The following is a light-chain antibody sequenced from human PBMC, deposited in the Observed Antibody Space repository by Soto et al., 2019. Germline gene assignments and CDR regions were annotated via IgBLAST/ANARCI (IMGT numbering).Light chain of an antibody. Sequence: QSVLTLPPSAYGSPGQSVAISCTGTSSDVGGYNYVSWYQQHPGKAPKLMIYEVNKRPSGVPDRFSGAKSGNTASLTVSGLQAGDEADSDCIAYTSRSNVFGTGTKVTVL. CDR3: IAYTSRSNV. CDR2: EVN. J-gene: IGLJ1*01. CDR1: SSDVGGYNY. V-gene: IGLV2-8*01.